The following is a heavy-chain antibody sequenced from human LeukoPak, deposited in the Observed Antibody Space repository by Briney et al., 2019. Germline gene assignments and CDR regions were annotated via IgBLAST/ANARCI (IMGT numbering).Heavy chain of an antibody. CDR2: ISAYNGNT. V-gene: IGHV1-18*01. CDR3: ARDRKPWYWYFDL. J-gene: IGHJ2*01. CDR1: GYTFTSYG. Sequence: ASVKVSCKASGYTFTSYGISWVRQAPGQGLEWMGWISAYNGNTNYAQKLQGRVTMTTDTSTSTAYVELRSLRSDDTAVYYCARDRKPWYWYFDLWGRGTLVTVSS.